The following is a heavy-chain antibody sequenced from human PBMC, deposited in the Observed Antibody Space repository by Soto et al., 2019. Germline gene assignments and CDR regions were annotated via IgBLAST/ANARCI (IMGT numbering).Heavy chain of an antibody. D-gene: IGHD2-8*02. Sequence: QVQLIPSGAEVEKPGASVKVSCKASGYTFSRYGMHWVRQAPGQGLEWTGWINTANGKTGYSEKFQGRVTITRDTSATTVYMELHSLRSEDTATYYCARESTGLSFDHWGQGILVTVSS. V-gene: IGHV1-3*04. CDR1: GYTFSRYG. J-gene: IGHJ4*02. CDR2: INTANGKT. CDR3: ARESTGLSFDH.